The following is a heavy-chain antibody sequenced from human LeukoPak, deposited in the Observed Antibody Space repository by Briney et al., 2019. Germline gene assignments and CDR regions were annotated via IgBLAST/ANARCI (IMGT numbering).Heavy chain of an antibody. J-gene: IGHJ3*02. V-gene: IGHV1-2*06. CDR2: INPNSGGT. CDR3: ARPYYESSGLYVDAFDI. Sequence: ASVKVSCKASGYTLTAYYLHWVRQAPGQGLEWMGRINPNSGGTTYAQKFQGRVTMTRDASIGTAYMELSSLRSDDTAVYYCARPYYESSGLYVDAFDIWGQGTMVTVSS. D-gene: IGHD3-22*01. CDR1: GYTLTAYY.